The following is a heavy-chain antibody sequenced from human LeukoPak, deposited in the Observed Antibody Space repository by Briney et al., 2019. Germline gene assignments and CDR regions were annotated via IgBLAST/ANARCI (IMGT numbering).Heavy chain of an antibody. V-gene: IGHV3-33*06. CDR1: GFTFSSYG. CDR3: AKDPGAFDI. CDR2: IWYDGSNK. J-gene: IGHJ3*02. Sequence: GGSLRLSCAASGFTFSSYGMHWVRQAPGKGLEWVAVIWYDGSNKYYADSVKGRFTISRDNSKNTLYLQMNSLRAEDTAVYYCAKDPGAFDIWGLGTMVTVSS.